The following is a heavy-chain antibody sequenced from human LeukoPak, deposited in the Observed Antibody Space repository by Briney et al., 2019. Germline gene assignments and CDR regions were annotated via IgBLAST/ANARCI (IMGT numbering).Heavy chain of an antibody. Sequence: GGSLRLSCAASGSTFSSCSMNWVRQAPGKGLEWVSSISSSSSYIYYADSVKGRFTISRDNAKNSLYLQMNSLRAEDTAVYYCARVDRGVAAAGMLDYWGQGTLVTVSS. D-gene: IGHD6-13*01. CDR2: ISSSSSYI. V-gene: IGHV3-21*01. J-gene: IGHJ4*02. CDR1: GSTFSSCS. CDR3: ARVDRGVAAAGMLDY.